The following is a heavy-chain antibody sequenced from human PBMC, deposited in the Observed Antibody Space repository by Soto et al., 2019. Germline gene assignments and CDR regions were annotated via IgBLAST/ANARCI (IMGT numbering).Heavy chain of an antibody. D-gene: IGHD2-15*01. CDR3: AKDGYCSGGSCPRFDWFDP. J-gene: IGHJ5*02. CDR2: ISGSGGST. Sequence: PGGSLRLSCAASGFTFSSDAMSWVRQAPGKGLEWVSSISGSGGSTYYADSVKGRFAISRDNSKNTLYLQMNSLRAEDTAVYYCAKDGYCSGGSCPRFDWFDPWGQGTLVTVSS. CDR1: GFTFSSDA. V-gene: IGHV3-23*01.